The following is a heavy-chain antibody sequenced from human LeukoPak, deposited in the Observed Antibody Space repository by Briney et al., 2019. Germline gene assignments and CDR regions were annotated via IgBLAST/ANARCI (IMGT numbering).Heavy chain of an antibody. CDR1: GGSISTYY. Sequence: SETLSLTCTVSGGSISTYYWSWIRQPPGKGLEWIGYIYYSGSTDYDPSLKSRVIISVDTSRNQFSLKLNSVTAADTAVYYCARTFDILSGFDAFDIWGQGTKVTVSS. V-gene: IGHV4-59*08. CDR2: IYYSGST. CDR3: ARTFDILSGFDAFDI. J-gene: IGHJ3*02. D-gene: IGHD3-9*01.